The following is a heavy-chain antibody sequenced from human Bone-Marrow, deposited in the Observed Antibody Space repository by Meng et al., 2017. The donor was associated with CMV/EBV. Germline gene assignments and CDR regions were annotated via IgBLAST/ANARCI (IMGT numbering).Heavy chain of an antibody. CDR2: INHSGST. CDR3: ARGTIPPKHEFDY. D-gene: IGHD1-7*01. Sequence: GSLRLSCTVSGGSISSGGYYWSWIRQHPGKGLEWIGEINHSGSTNYNPSLKSRVTISVDTSKNQFSLKLSSVTAADTAVYYCARGTIPPKHEFDYWGQGTLVTVSS. V-gene: IGHV4-39*07. CDR1: GGSISSGGYY. J-gene: IGHJ4*02.